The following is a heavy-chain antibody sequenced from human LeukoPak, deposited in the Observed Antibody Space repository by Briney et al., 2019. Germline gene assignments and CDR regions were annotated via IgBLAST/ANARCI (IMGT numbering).Heavy chain of an antibody. CDR1: GFTFSSYA. V-gene: IGHV3-30-3*01. J-gene: IGHJ6*02. CDR3: ARDLPGIAVAGTTNYYYYGMDV. Sequence: GGSLRLSCAASGFTFSSYAMHWVSQAPGKGLEWVAVISYDGSNKYYADSVKGRFTISRDNSKNTLYLQMNSLRAEDTAVYYCARDLPGIAVAGTTNYYYYGMDVWGQGTTVTVSS. CDR2: ISYDGSNK. D-gene: IGHD6-19*01.